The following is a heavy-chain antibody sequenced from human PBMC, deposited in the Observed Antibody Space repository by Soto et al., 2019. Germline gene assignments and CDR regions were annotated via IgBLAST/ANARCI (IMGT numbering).Heavy chain of an antibody. V-gene: IGHV4-39*07. CDR1: GGSISSSSYY. D-gene: IGHD3-9*01. CDR3: ARMADLTGYYIFDY. CDR2: SYYSGST. Sequence: SETLSLTCTVSGGSISSSSYYWGWIRQPPGKGLEWIGSSYYSGSTYYNPSLKSRVTISVDTPKNQFSLKLSSVTAADTAVYYCARMADLTGYYIFDYWGQGTLVTVYS. J-gene: IGHJ4*02.